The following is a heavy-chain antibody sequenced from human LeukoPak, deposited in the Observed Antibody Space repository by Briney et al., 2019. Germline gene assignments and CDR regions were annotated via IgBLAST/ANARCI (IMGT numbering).Heavy chain of an antibody. J-gene: IGHJ4*02. Sequence: PSETLSLTCTVSGGTISSYYWSWIRQPPGKGLEWIGYIYNGAITNYSHSLKSRVTMSVDWSRDQFSLRLSSVNAADRAVYYCARMSSGWYKRDDYWGQGTLVTVSS. CDR3: ARMSSGWYKRDDY. V-gene: IGHV4-59*01. CDR1: GGTISSYY. CDR2: IYNGAIT. D-gene: IGHD6-19*01.